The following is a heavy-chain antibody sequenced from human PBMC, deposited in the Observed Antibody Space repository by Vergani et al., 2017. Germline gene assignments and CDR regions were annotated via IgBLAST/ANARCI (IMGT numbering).Heavy chain of an antibody. Sequence: QVQLQESGPGLVKPSQTLSLTCTVSGGSFSTGGQSWTWLRQSAGKGLEWIGRIYTSGATNYNPSLRSRAIMSGDASKKQFSLKLTSVTAADTAVYNCARDGGEYDKDALDVWGQGTKVTVTS. CDR3: ARDGGEYDKDALDV. CDR2: IYTSGAT. V-gene: IGHV4-61*02. CDR1: GGSFSTGGQS. J-gene: IGHJ3*01. D-gene: IGHD2-21*01.